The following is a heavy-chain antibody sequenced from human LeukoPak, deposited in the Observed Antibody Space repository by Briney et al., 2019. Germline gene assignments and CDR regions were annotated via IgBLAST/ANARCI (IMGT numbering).Heavy chain of an antibody. CDR2: INTSGGST. Sequence: ASVKLSCKTSASTFTISYLHWLRQPPAQGHEWMGIINTSGGSTSYAKKYLGRVTMTRDTSTSTVYMELSSLRSEDTAVYYCARSHSYYYDSSGYYSDYWGQGTLVTVSS. CDR1: ASTFTISY. J-gene: IGHJ4*02. V-gene: IGHV1-46*01. D-gene: IGHD3-22*01. CDR3: ARSHSYYYDSSGYYSDY.